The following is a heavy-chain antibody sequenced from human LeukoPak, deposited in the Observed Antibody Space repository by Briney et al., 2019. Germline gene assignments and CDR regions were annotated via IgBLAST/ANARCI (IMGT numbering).Heavy chain of an antibody. J-gene: IGHJ4*02. CDR1: GFTFSSYG. CDR2: ISYDGSNK. D-gene: IGHD6-13*01. Sequence: PGGSLRLSCAASGFTFSSYGMHWVRQAPGKGLEWVAVISYDGSNKYYADSVKGRFTISRDNSKNTLYLQMNSLRAEDTAVYYCAKDFISIAAAGTVDYWGQGTQVTVSS. V-gene: IGHV3-30*18. CDR3: AKDFISIAAAGTVDY.